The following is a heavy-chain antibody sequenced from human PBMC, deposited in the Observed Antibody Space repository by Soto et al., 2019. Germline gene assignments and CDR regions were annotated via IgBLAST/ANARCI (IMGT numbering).Heavy chain of an antibody. Sequence: EVQLVESGGGLVQPGGSLRLSCAASGFTVSSNYMNWVRQAPGKGLEWVSVLYSGGSTYYADSVKGRFTIARHNSKNTLYRQRNSLRAEDTAVYYCARDPYDDSNDYYSDYWGQGTLVTVSS. CDR3: ARDPYDDSNDYYSDY. J-gene: IGHJ4*02. CDR2: LYSGGST. CDR1: GFTVSSNY. D-gene: IGHD3-22*01. V-gene: IGHV3-53*04.